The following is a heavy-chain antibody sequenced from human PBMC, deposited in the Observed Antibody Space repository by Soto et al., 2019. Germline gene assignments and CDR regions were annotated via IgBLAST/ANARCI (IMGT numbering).Heavy chain of an antibody. CDR1: GGTFSSYA. V-gene: IGHV1-69*13. Sequence: GASVKVSCKASGGTFSSYAISWVRQAPGQGLEWMGGIIPIFGTANYAQKFQGRVTITADESTSTAYMELSSLRSEDTAVYYCARTEVLRYFDWLPDYYYYGMDVWGQGTTVTVSS. D-gene: IGHD3-9*01. CDR3: ARTEVLRYFDWLPDYYYYGMDV. J-gene: IGHJ6*02. CDR2: IIPIFGTA.